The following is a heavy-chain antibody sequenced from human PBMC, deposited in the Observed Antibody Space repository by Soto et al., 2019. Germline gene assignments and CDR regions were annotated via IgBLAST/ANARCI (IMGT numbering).Heavy chain of an antibody. CDR3: ASPLPLYSSSSDYYYYGMDV. D-gene: IGHD6-6*01. CDR1: GYTFTSYA. J-gene: IGHJ6*02. CDR2: INAGNGNT. Sequence: ASVKVSCKASGYTFTSYAMHWGRQAPGKRLEGMGWINAGNGNTKYSQKFQGRVTITRDTSASTAYMGLSSLRPEDTAVYYCASPLPLYSSSSDYYYYGMDVWGQGTTVTVSS. V-gene: IGHV1-3*01.